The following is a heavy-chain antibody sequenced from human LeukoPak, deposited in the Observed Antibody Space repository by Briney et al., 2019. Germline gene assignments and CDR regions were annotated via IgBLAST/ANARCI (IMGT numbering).Heavy chain of an antibody. V-gene: IGHV4-59*01. Sequence: PSETLSLTCTVSGGSISSYYWSWIRQPPGKGLEWIGYIYYSGSTNYNPSLKSRVTISVDTSKNQFSLKLSSVTAADTAVYYCASQARHGESGYWGQGTLVTVSS. CDR1: GGSISSYY. CDR3: ASQARHGESGY. CDR2: IYYSGST. D-gene: IGHD4-17*01. J-gene: IGHJ4*02.